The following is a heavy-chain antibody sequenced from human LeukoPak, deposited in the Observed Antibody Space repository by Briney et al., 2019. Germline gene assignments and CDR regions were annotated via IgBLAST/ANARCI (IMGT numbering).Heavy chain of an antibody. D-gene: IGHD3-10*01. J-gene: IGHJ4*02. Sequence: PSETLSLTCAVYGGSFSGYYWSWIRQPPGKGLEWIGEINHSGSTNYNPSLKSRVTISVDTSKNQFSLKLSSVTAADTAVYYCARHPVEGSGSYFDFWGQGTLVTVSS. V-gene: IGHV4-34*01. CDR1: GGSFSGYY. CDR2: INHSGST. CDR3: ARHPVEGSGSYFDF.